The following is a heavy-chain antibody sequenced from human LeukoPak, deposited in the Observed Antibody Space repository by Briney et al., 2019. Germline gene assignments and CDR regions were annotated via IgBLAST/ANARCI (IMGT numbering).Heavy chain of an antibody. CDR1: GGTFSSYA. V-gene: IGHV1-69*04. CDR3: ATRSCSISACRASSYHCMDF. D-gene: IGHD2-2*01. Sequence: SVKVSCKASGGTFSSYAISWVRQAPGQGLEWMGRIIPILGIANYAQKFQGRVTITADKSTSTAYMELSSLRAEDTAVYYCATRSCSISACRASSYHCMDFWGKGTTVTVSS. CDR2: IIPILGIA. J-gene: IGHJ6*03.